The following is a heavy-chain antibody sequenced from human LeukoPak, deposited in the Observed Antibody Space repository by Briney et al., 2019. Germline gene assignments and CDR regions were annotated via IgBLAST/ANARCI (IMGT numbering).Heavy chain of an antibody. J-gene: IGHJ4*02. D-gene: IGHD2-2*03. CDR3: AKDGYCSSTGCYWSY. Sequence: GGSLRLSCAASGFTFSSYAMSWVRQGPGKGLEWVSGISGSGGSTYYADSVKGRFTISRDNSKNTLYVQMNSLRAEDTAVYYCAKDGYCSSTGCYWSYWGQGTLVTVSS. V-gene: IGHV3-23*01. CDR1: GFTFSSYA. CDR2: ISGSGGST.